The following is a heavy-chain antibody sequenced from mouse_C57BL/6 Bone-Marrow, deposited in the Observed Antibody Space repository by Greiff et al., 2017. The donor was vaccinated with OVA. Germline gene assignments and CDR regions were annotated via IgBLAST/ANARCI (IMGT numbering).Heavy chain of an antibody. V-gene: IGHV5-9*01. D-gene: IGHD1-1*01. Sequence: VQLKESGGGLVKPGGSLKLSCAASGFTFSSYTMSWVRQTPEKRLEWVATISGGGGNTYYPDSVKGRFTISRDNAKNTLYLQMSSLRSEDTALYYCARGPVATKGYYYAMDYWGQGTSVTVSS. CDR2: ISGGGGNT. CDR3: ARGPVATKGYYYAMDY. CDR1: GFTFSSYT. J-gene: IGHJ4*01.